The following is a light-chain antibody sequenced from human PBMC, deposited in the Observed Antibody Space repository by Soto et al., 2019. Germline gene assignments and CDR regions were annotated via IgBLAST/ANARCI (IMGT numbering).Light chain of an antibody. J-gene: IGKJ1*01. V-gene: IGKV3-15*01. CDR1: QSVSRA. CDR2: DSS. Sequence: DIVLTQSPATLSVSPGESASLSCRASQSVSRALAWYQHVPGQAPRLLIYDSSTRATGVPARFSGSGSGTRFTLTISSLQSEDFATYYCQQSYSTPWTFGQGTKVEIK. CDR3: QQSYSTPWT.